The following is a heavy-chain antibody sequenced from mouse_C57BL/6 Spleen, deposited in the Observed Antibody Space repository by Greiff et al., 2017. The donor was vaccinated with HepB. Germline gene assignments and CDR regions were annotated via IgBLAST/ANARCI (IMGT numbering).Heavy chain of an antibody. CDR3: ARWGVVATHWYFDV. J-gene: IGHJ1*03. D-gene: IGHD1-1*01. CDR2: IDPSDSYT. Sequence: QVQLQQPGAELVMPGASVKLSCKASGYTFTSYWMHWVKQRPGQGLEWIGEIDPSDSYTNYNQKFKGKSTLTVDKSSSTAYMQLSSLTSEDSAVYYWARWGVVATHWYFDVWGTGTTVTVSS. CDR1: GYTFTSYW. V-gene: IGHV1-69*01.